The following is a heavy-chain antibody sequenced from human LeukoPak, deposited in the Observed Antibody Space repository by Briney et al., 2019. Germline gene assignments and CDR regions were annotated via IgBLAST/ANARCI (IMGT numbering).Heavy chain of an antibody. CDR1: GFTFSSYS. Sequence: GVSLRLSCAASGFTFSSYSMNWVRQAPGKGLEWVSSISCSSSYIYYADSVKGRFTISRDNAKNSLYLQMNSLRAEDTAVYYCARDLEVAATPDYYYGMDVWGQGTTVTVSS. V-gene: IGHV3-21*01. CDR2: ISCSSSYI. J-gene: IGHJ6*02. D-gene: IGHD2-15*01. CDR3: ARDLEVAATPDYYYGMDV.